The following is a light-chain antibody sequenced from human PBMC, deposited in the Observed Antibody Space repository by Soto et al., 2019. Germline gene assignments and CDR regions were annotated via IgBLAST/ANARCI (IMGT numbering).Light chain of an antibody. V-gene: IGKV3-11*01. CDR3: QQRSNWRGT. J-gene: IGKJ4*01. CDR2: DAS. CDR1: QSLSKY. Sequence: EIVLTQSPATLSLSPGERATLSCRASQSLSKYLAWYQQKPGQAPRLLIYDASNRATGIPARFSGSGSGTDFTLTISSLEPEDFAGYYCQQRSNWRGTFGGGTKVEIK.